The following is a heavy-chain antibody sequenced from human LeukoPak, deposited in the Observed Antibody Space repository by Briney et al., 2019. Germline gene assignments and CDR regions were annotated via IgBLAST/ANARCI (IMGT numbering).Heavy chain of an antibody. CDR3: AVSVQAPAIPAFDY. CDR2: IGPNSGVT. CDR1: GYTFTVYS. Sequence: ASVKVSCKASGYTFTVYSIHWMRQAPGQGLEWVGRIGPNSGVTNYAQKLQGRVTMTTDTSVSTAYMELSRLTSDDTAVYYCAVSVQAPAIPAFDYWGQGTPVTVSS. J-gene: IGHJ4*02. V-gene: IGHV1-2*02.